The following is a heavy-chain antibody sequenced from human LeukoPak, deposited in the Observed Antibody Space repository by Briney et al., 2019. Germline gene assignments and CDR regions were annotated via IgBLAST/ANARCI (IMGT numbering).Heavy chain of an antibody. V-gene: IGHV3-48*02. CDR3: ARDQTSGWHIIDY. Sequence: PGGSLRLSCAASGFTFSSYTMNWVRKAPGKGPEWVSYISSSSTTIYYADSVKGRFTISRDNAKNSLYLQMNSLRDEDTAVYYCARDQTSGWHIIDYWGQGTLVTVSS. D-gene: IGHD6-19*01. J-gene: IGHJ4*02. CDR1: GFTFSSYT. CDR2: ISSSSTTI.